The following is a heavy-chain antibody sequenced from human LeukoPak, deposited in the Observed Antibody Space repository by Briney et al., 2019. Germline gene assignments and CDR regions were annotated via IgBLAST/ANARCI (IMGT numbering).Heavy chain of an antibody. D-gene: IGHD2-15*01. J-gene: IGHJ4*02. CDR3: ARVVMVGAPRFDY. CDR2: TYYRSKWYN. Sequence: SQTLSLTCAISVDSVSSNSATWSWIRQSPSRGLEWLGRTYYRSKWYNDYAVSVKGRITINPDTSKNQFSLQLSSVTPEDTAVYYCARVVMVGAPRFDYWGQGTLVTVSS. V-gene: IGHV6-1*01. CDR1: VDSVSSNSAT.